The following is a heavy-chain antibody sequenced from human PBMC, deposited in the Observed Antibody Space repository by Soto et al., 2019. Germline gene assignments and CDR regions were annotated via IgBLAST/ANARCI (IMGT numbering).Heavy chain of an antibody. D-gene: IGHD6-19*01. Sequence: ASVKVSCKASGGTFSIYTISWVLQAPGQGLEWMGRIIPILGIANYAQKFQGRVTITADKSTSTAYMELSSLRSEDTAVYYCAREQGRIAVAGTVWFDPWGQGTLVTVSS. CDR3: AREQGRIAVAGTVWFDP. V-gene: IGHV1-69*04. CDR1: GGTFSIYT. J-gene: IGHJ5*02. CDR2: IIPILGIA.